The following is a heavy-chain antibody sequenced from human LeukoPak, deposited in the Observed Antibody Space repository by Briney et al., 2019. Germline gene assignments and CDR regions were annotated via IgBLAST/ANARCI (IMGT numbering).Heavy chain of an antibody. CDR1: GFTFSSYW. J-gene: IGHJ4*02. V-gene: IGHV3-7*01. D-gene: IGHD4-17*01. CDR2: IKQDGSEK. Sequence: GGSLRLSCAASGFTFSSYWMSWVRQAPGKGLEWVANIKQDGSEKYYVDSVKGRFTISRDNAKNSLYLQMNSLRAEDTAVYYCARVLRPYGDYPYFDYWGQGTLVTVSS. CDR3: ARVLRPYGDYPYFDY.